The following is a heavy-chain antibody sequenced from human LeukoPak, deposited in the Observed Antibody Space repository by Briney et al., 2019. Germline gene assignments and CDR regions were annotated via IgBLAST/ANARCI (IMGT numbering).Heavy chain of an antibody. Sequence: QPGGSLRLSCAASGFTFSDYWMSWVRQAPGKGLEWVANIQQDGSEKYYVDSEKGRFTISRDNAKKSLFLQVSSLRGEDTAVYYCARDRGFSYGIDFWGQGTLVTVSS. CDR3: ARDRGFSYGIDF. CDR2: IQQDGSEK. CDR1: GFTFSDYW. J-gene: IGHJ4*02. D-gene: IGHD5-18*01. V-gene: IGHV3-7*04.